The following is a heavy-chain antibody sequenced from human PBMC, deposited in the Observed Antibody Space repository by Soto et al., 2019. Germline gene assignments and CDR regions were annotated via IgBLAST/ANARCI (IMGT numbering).Heavy chain of an antibody. D-gene: IGHD4-4*01. CDR1: GGTFSSYA. V-gene: IGHV1-69*01. CDR3: ASTTTPAPSRYYYGMDV. CDR2: IIPIFGTA. J-gene: IGHJ6*02. Sequence: QVQLVQSGAEVQKPGSSVKVSCKASGGTFSSYAISWVRQAPGQGLEWMGGIIPIFGTANYAQKFQGRVTITADESTSTAYMELSSLRSEDTAVYYCASTTTPAPSRYYYGMDVWGQGTTVTVSS.